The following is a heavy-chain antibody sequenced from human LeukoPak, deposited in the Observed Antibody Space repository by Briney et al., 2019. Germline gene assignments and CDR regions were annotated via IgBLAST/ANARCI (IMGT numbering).Heavy chain of an antibody. CDR3: ARAAYYDSSGYLDY. Sequence: PSETLSLTCAVYGGSFSGYYWSWIRQPPGKGLEWIGEINHSGSTNYNPSLKSRVTISVDTSKNQFSLKLSSVTAADTAVYYCARAAYYDSSGYLDYWGQGTLVTVSS. V-gene: IGHV4-34*01. CDR2: INHSGST. D-gene: IGHD3-22*01. J-gene: IGHJ4*02. CDR1: GGSFSGYY.